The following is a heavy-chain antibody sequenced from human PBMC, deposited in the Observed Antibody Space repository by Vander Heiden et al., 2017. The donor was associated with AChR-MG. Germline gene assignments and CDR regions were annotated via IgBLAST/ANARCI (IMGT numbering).Heavy chain of an antibody. V-gene: IGHV3-30*18. CDR2: ISYDGSNK. J-gene: IGHJ5*02. CDR1: GFTFSSYG. Sequence: GFTFSSYGMHWVRQAPGKGLEWVAVISYDGSNKYYADSVKGRFTISRDNSKNTLYLQMNSLRAEDTAVYYCAKGGYYYGSGSYNPNWFDPWGQGTLVTDSS. D-gene: IGHD3-10*01. CDR3: AKGGYYYGSGSYNPNWFDP.